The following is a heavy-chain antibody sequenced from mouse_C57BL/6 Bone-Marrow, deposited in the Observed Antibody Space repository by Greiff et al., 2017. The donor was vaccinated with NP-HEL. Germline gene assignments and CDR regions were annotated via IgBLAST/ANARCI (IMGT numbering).Heavy chain of an antibody. CDR1: GYAFSSSW. CDR3: ARNEGYDYFFAY. V-gene: IGHV1-82*01. D-gene: IGHD2-4*01. J-gene: IGHJ3*01. CDR2: IYPGDGDT. Sequence: VQLQQSGPELVKPGASVKISCKASGYAFSSSWMNWVKQRPGKGLEWIGRIYPGDGDTNYNGKFKGKATLTADKSSSTAYMQLSSLTSEDSAVYFCARNEGYDYFFAYWGQGTLVTVSA.